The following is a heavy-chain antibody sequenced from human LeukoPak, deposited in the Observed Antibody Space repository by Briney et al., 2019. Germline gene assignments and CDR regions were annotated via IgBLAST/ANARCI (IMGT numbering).Heavy chain of an antibody. J-gene: IGHJ4*02. CDR1: GFTFSSYE. CDR2: ISYTGSNK. V-gene: IGHV3-48*03. CDR3: ARVFVGENFDY. Sequence: GGSLRLSCAASGFTFSSYEMNWVRQAPGKGLEWLSYISYTGSNKYYADSVKGRFTISRDNAKDSLYLQMNSLRAEDTAVYFCARVFVGENFDYWGQGTLVTVSS. D-gene: IGHD3-10*02.